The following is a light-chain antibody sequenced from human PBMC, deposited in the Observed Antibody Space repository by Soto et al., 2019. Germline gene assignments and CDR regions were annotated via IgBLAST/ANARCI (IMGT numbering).Light chain of an antibody. J-gene: IGLJ2*01. CDR3: SSFAGNNNLV. Sequence: QSALTQPPSASGCPGQSVTISCTGTRSDVGGYNYVSWYQQHPGKAPQLMISEVSKRPSGVPDRFSGSKSGNTAALTVSGLHAEDEAEYYCSSFAGNNNLVFGGGTKLTVL. CDR1: RSDVGGYNY. CDR2: EVS. V-gene: IGLV2-8*01.